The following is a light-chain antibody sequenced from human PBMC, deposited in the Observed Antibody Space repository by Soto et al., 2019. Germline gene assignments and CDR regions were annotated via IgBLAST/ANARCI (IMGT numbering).Light chain of an antibody. V-gene: IGKV3-15*01. CDR3: QQYGSSPRT. Sequence: EIVMTQSLATLSVSPGERATLSCRASQSVSSNLAWYQQKPGQAPRLLIYGASTRATGIPARFSGSGSGTEFTLTISSLQSEDFALYYCQQYGSSPRTFGQGRLLE. CDR1: QSVSSN. J-gene: IGKJ5*01. CDR2: GAS.